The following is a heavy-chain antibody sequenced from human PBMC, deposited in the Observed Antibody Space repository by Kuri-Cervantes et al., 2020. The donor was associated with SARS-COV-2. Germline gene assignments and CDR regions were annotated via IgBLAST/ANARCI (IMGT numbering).Heavy chain of an antibody. J-gene: IGHJ5*02. Sequence: ASVKVSCKATGYTFTGYYIHWVRQAPGERLEWMGWINPNSGGTKYAQKFEGWVTLTRDTSIATAYMEVSGLRSDDTAVYYCARGARITILGVLIGGRENPFFDPWGQGTQVTVSS. CDR2: INPNSGGT. V-gene: IGHV1-2*04. D-gene: IGHD3-3*01. CDR1: GYTFTGYY. CDR3: ARGARITILGVLIGGRENPFFDP.